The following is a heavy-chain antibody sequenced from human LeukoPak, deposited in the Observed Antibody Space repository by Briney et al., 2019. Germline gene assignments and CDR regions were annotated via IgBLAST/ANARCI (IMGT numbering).Heavy chain of an antibody. Sequence: GGSLRLSCAASGFTFSSYAMHWVRQAPGKGLEWVAVISYDGSNKYYADSVKGRFTISRDNSKNTLYLQMNSLRAEDTAVYYCARVSLEEYDILTGYRSQWYNWNSPFDYWGQGTLVTVSS. V-gene: IGHV3-30-3*01. J-gene: IGHJ4*02. CDR1: GFTFSSYA. D-gene: IGHD3-9*01. CDR2: ISYDGSNK. CDR3: ARVSLEEYDILTGYRSQWYNWNSPFDY.